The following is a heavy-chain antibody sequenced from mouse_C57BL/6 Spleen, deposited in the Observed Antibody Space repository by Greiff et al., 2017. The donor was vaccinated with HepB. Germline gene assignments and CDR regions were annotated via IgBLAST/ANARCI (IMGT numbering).Heavy chain of an antibody. CDR3: ARYSSGPPFYAMDY. CDR1: GYTFTSYW. D-gene: IGHD3-2*02. CDR2: IYPGSGST. J-gene: IGHJ4*01. V-gene: IGHV1-55*01. Sequence: QVQLQQSGAELVKPGASVKMSCKASGYTFTSYWITWVKQRPGQGLEWIGDIYPGSGSTNYNEKFKSKATLTVDTSSSTAYMQLSSLTSEDSAVYYCARYSSGPPFYAMDYWGQGTSVTVSS.